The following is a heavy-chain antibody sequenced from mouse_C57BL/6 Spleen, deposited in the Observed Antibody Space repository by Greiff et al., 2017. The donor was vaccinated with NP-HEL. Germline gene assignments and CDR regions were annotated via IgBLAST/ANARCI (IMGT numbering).Heavy chain of an antibody. J-gene: IGHJ1*03. CDR2: IYPRSGNT. CDR1: GYTFTSYG. CDR3: ARAYGSSFWYFDV. V-gene: IGHV1-81*01. D-gene: IGHD1-1*01. Sequence: ESGAELARPGASVKLSCKASGYTFTSYGISWVKQRTGQGLEWIGEIYPRSGNTYYNEKFKGKATLTADKSSSTAYMELRSLTSEDSAVYFCARAYGSSFWYFDVWGTGTTVTVSS.